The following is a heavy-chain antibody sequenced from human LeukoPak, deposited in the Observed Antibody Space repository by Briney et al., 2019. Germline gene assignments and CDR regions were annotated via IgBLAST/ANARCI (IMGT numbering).Heavy chain of an antibody. J-gene: IGHJ4*02. D-gene: IGHD5-18*01. Sequence: GGSLRLSCAASGFTFSSYGMHWVRQAPDKGLEWVAVIWYDGNNKYYADSVKGRFTISRDNSKNTLYLQMNSLRVEDTAVYYCAKDWGYTTMVSYYFDYWGQGALVTVSS. V-gene: IGHV3-33*06. CDR1: GFTFSSYG. CDR2: IWYDGNNK. CDR3: AKDWGYTTMVSYYFDY.